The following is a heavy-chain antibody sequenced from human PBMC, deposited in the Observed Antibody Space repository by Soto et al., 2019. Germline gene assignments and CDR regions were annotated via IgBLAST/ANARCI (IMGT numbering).Heavy chain of an antibody. CDR3: ARVAYSSGSYGLDF. CDR2: IYHSGST. J-gene: IGHJ4*02. V-gene: IGHV4-30-2*01. D-gene: IGHD6-19*01. Sequence: SETLSLTCAVSGGSISSGGYSWSWIRQPPGKGLEWIGYIYHSGSTYYNPSLKSRVTISVDRSKNQFSLKLSSVTAADTAVYYCARVAYSSGSYGLDFWGQGILVTVSS. CDR1: GGSISSGGYS.